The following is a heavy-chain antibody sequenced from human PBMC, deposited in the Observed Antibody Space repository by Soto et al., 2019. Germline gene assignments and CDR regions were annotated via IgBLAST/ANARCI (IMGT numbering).Heavy chain of an antibody. J-gene: IGHJ4*02. CDR1: GFTVSSNY. CDR2: IYSGGST. D-gene: IGHD3-10*01. Sequence: LRLSCAASGFTVSSNYMSWVRQAPGKGLEWVSVIYSGGSTYYADTVKGRFTISRDNSKITLYLQMNSLRAEDTAVYYCARAIAVRGVISDYWGQGTLVTVSS. CDR3: ARAIAVRGVISDY. V-gene: IGHV3-53*01.